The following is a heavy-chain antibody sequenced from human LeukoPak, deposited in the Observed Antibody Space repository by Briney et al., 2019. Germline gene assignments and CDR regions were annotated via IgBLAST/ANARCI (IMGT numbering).Heavy chain of an antibody. Sequence: PGGSLRLSCAASGFTFSSYGMHWVRQAPGKGLEWVAVISDDGSNKHYADSVKGRFTISRDNSKNTLYLQMNSLRAEDTAVYYCAKPRSGYYRYYFHYWGQGTLVTVSS. V-gene: IGHV3-30*02. CDR3: AKPRSGYYRYYFHY. CDR2: ISDDGSNK. D-gene: IGHD3-3*01. J-gene: IGHJ4*02. CDR1: GFTFSSYG.